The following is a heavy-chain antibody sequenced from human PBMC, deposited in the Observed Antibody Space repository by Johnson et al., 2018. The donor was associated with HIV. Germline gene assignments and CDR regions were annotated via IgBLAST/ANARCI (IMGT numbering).Heavy chain of an antibody. Sequence: VQLVESGGGVVQPGGSLRLSCAASEFTFSAHDMHWVRQTTGKVLQWVSGIGTAGDTYYSGSVKGRFTISRDNSKNTLYLQMNSLRAEDTAVYYCARLYYYDSSGYYVGAFDIWGQGTMVTVSS. CDR2: IGTAGDT. D-gene: IGHD3-22*01. CDR3: ARLYYYDSSGYYVGAFDI. J-gene: IGHJ3*02. V-gene: IGHV3-13*01. CDR1: EFTFSAHD.